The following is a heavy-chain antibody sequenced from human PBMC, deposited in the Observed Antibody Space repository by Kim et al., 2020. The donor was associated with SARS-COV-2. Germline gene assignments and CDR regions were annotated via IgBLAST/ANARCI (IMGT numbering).Heavy chain of an antibody. CDR3: AKVVRGVIFYYYYGMDV. J-gene: IGHJ6*01. CDR2: ISGSGGST. CDR1: GFTFSSYA. Sequence: GGSLRLSCAASGFTFSSYAMSWVRQAPGKGLEWVSAISGSGGSTYYADSVKGRFTISRDNSKNTLYLQMNSLRAEDTAVYYCAKVVRGVIFYYYYGMDVWGQGTTVTVSS. V-gene: IGHV3-23*01. D-gene: IGHD3-10*01.